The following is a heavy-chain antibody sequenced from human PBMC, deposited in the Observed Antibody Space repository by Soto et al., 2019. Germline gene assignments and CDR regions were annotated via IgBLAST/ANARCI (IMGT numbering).Heavy chain of an antibody. Sequence: QVQLQESGPGLVTPSQTLSLTCTVSGGSISSGGYYWTWIRQHPGKGLEWIGYIYSSGSTYYHPSLMSGVTVSGHTSKNPFSLQLSTVTAADTAVYYCASSVFPWGQGTLVTVSS. CDR2: IYSSGST. CDR3: ASSVFP. CDR1: GGSISSGGYY. J-gene: IGHJ5*02. D-gene: IGHD6-19*01. V-gene: IGHV4-31*03.